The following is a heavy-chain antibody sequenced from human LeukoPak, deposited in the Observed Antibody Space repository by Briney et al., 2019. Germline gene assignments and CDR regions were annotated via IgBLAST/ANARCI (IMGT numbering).Heavy chain of an antibody. V-gene: IGHV3-21*01. CDR3: ARDPSYRGFDAFDI. D-gene: IGHD1-26*01. J-gene: IGHJ3*02. CDR1: GFTSSSYS. CDR2: ITSSSRYI. Sequence: GGSLRLSCAASGFTSSSYSMNWVRQAPGKGLEWVSSITSSSRYIYYADSVKGRFTISRDNAKNSLYLQMNYLRAEDTAVYYCARDPSYRGFDAFDIWGQGTMVTVSS.